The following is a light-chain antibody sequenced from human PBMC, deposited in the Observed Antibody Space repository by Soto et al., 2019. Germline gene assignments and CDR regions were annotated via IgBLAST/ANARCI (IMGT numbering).Light chain of an antibody. CDR3: SSYRSGSTKI. J-gene: IGLJ1*01. CDR2: EVN. Sequence: QSALTQPASVSGSPGQSITISCTGTSSDVGGYKYVSWYQQYAGKAPKLMIYEVNYRPSGVSNRFSGSKSGNTASLTISGLQAEDEADYYCSSYRSGSTKIFGSGTRSPS. V-gene: IGLV2-14*01. CDR1: SSDVGGYKY.